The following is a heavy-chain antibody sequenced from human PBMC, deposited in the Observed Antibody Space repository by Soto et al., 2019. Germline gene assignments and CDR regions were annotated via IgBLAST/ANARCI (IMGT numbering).Heavy chain of an antibody. V-gene: IGHV3-23*01. Sequence: PGGSLTLSCAASGFTFSSYAMSGVRQAPGKGLEWVSAISGSGGSTYYADSVKGRFTISRDNSKNTLYLQMNSLRAEDTAVYYCAKAAVDVHTLIEYGKLAGFDLWGPLTMFT. D-gene: IGHD6-19*01. CDR1: GFTFSSYA. CDR3: AKAAVDVHTLIEYGKLAGFDL. CDR2: ISGSGGST. J-gene: IGHJ3*01.